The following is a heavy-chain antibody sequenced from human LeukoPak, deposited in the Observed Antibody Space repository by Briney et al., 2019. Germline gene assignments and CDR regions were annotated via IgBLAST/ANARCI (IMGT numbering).Heavy chain of an antibody. CDR1: GFRFRSYS. D-gene: IGHD3-16*01. CDR3: AKDTWGVSFFDH. CDR2: ISDGGGKT. Sequence: PGGSLRLSCAASGFRFRSYSMSWVRQAPGKGLEWVSGISDGGGKTYYADSVKGRFTISSDSSKNTLYLQMNSLRAADTAVYFCAKDTWGVSFFDHWGQGTLVTVSS. J-gene: IGHJ4*02. V-gene: IGHV3-23*01.